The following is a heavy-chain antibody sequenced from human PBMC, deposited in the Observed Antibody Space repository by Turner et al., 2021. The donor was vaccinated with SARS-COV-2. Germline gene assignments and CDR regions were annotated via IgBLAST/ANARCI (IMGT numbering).Heavy chain of an antibody. D-gene: IGHD4-17*01. J-gene: IGHJ5*02. CDR2: IYYSGST. CDR3: ARDHLDPSTVTTWRGFDP. V-gene: IGHV4-31*03. Sequence: QVQLQESGPGLVKPSQTLSLTCTVSGGSISSGGYYWSWIRQHPGKGLEWIGYIYYSGSTYYNPSLKSRVTISVDTSKNQFSLKLRSVTAADTAVYYCARDHLDPSTVTTWRGFDPWGQGTLVTVSS. CDR1: GGSISSGGYY.